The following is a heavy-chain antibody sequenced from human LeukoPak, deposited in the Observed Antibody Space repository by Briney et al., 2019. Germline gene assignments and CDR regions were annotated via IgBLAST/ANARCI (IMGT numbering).Heavy chain of an antibody. CDR1: GFTFSSYS. J-gene: IGHJ4*02. CDR2: ISSCSSTI. CDR3: ARVSGYPNQFDY. Sequence: PGGSLRLSCAASGFTFSSYSMNWVRQAPGKGLEWVSYISSCSSTIYYADSVKGRFTISRDNAKNSLYLQMNSLRAEDTAVYYCARVSGYPNQFDYWGQGTLVTLSS. D-gene: IGHD6-25*01. V-gene: IGHV3-48*04.